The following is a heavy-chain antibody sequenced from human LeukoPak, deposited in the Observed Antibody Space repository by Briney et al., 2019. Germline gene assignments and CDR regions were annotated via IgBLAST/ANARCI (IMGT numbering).Heavy chain of an antibody. CDR1: GGTFSTFG. CDR3: ARETGYAYGRAPLDY. D-gene: IGHD5-18*01. Sequence: SVKVSCKASGGTFSTFGISWVRQAPGQGLEWMGGIIPMSGTVNNAQKFQGRVKNTADKSTGTAYMELSSLRSDDTAVYYCARETGYAYGRAPLDYWGQGTLVTVSS. J-gene: IGHJ4*02. V-gene: IGHV1-69*06. CDR2: IIPMSGTV.